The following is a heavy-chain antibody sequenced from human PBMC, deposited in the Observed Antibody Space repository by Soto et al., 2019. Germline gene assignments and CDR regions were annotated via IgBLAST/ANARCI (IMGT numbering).Heavy chain of an antibody. V-gene: IGHV3-23*01. CDR2: ISGSGGST. Sequence: PGGSLRLSCTASGFTFSSYAMSWVRQAPGKGLEWVSAISGSGGSTYYADSVKGRFTISRDNSKNTLYLQMNSLRAEDTAVYYYAKNQYGSSWAPFDYWGQGTLVTVSS. CDR1: GFTFSSYA. D-gene: IGHD6-13*01. CDR3: AKNQYGSSWAPFDY. J-gene: IGHJ4*02.